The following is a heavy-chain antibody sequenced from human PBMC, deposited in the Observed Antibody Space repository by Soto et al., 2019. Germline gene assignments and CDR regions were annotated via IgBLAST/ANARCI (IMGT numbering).Heavy chain of an antibody. CDR2: INSDGSNT. CDR1: GFTFSSYW. J-gene: IGHJ4*02. V-gene: IGHV3-74*01. CDR3: ARNFDY. Sequence: EVQLVESGGGLVQPGGSLRLSCATSGFTFSSYWMYWVSQAPGKGLVWVSRINSDGSNTGYADSVKGRFTISRDNAKSTLYLEMNSLRAEDTAVYYCARNFDYWGQGILVTVSS.